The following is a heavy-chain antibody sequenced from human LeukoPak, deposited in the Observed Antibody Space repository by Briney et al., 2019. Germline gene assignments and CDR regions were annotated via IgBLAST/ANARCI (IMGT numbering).Heavy chain of an antibody. CDR1: GYTFTSRW. CDR2: IYPGDSDT. CDR3: ARLYDSSGYPVDY. D-gene: IGHD3-22*01. Sequence: GESLKISCRGCGYTFTSRWIGWVRQMPGKGLEWMGIIYPGDSDTRYSPSFQGQVTISADKSISTAYLQWSSLKASDTAMYYCARLYDSSGYPVDYWGQGTLVTVSS. V-gene: IGHV5-51*01. J-gene: IGHJ4*02.